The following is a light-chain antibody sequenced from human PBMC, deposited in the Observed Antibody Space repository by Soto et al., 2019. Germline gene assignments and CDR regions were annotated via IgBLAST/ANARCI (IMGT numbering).Light chain of an antibody. CDR1: QSVSSNN. Sequence: EIVLTQSPGTLSLSPGETATLSCRASQSVSSNNLAWYHQKPGQTHRLLIYGASSRATGIPDRFSGSVSGTDFTLTISRVEHEDFAVYDCQQFDNSITFGQGTRLEI. V-gene: IGKV3-20*01. CDR3: QQFDNSIT. J-gene: IGKJ5*01. CDR2: GAS.